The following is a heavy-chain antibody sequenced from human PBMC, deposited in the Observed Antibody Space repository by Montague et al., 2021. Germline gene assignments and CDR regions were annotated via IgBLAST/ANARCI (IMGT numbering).Heavy chain of an antibody. Sequence: SETLSLTCTVSGASITSNIYYWGWIRQPPGKGLEWIGSIYYSGNSFYQPSLKSRITMAVDTSENQFSLKLSSVTAADTAIYYCARVFSSWYVGWFDPWGQGTLVTVSS. CDR3: ARVFSSWYVGWFDP. J-gene: IGHJ5*02. CDR2: IYYSGNS. CDR1: GASITSNIYY. D-gene: IGHD6-13*01. V-gene: IGHV4-39*07.